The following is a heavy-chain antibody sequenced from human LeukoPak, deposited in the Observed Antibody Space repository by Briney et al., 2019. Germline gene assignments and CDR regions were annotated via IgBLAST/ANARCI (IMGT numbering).Heavy chain of an antibody. Sequence: ASVKVSCKASGYTFTGYYMHWVRQAPGQGLEWMGWINPNSGGTNYAQKFQGRVTMTRDTSISTAYMELSRLRSDDTAVYYCARSYLEWLLYPFDYWGQGTLVTVSS. CDR2: INPNSGGT. D-gene: IGHD3-3*01. J-gene: IGHJ4*02. V-gene: IGHV1-2*02. CDR3: ARSYLEWLLYPFDY. CDR1: GYTFTGYY.